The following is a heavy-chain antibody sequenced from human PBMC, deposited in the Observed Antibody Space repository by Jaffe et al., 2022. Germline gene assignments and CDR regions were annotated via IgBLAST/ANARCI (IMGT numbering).Heavy chain of an antibody. D-gene: IGHD4-4*01. J-gene: IGHJ5*02. CDR2: IYYSGST. CDR1: GGSISSYY. V-gene: IGHV4-59*01. CDR3: ASFWGDDYSNYFGPAGWFDP. Sequence: QVQLQESGPGLVKPSETLSLTCTVSGGSISSYYWSWIRQPPGKGLEWIGYIYYSGSTNYNPSLKSRVTISVDTSKNQFSLKLSSVTAADTAVYYCASFWGDDYSNYFGPAGWFDPWGQGTLVTVSS.